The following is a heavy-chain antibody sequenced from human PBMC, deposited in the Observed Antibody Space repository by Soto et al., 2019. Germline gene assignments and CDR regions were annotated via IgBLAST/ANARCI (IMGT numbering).Heavy chain of an antibody. Sequence: EVQLLESGGGLVQPGGSLRLSCAVSGFSFSTYGVTWVRQAPGKGLEWVSGVSGGSGVTHYADSVKGRFTITGDNPKNTVYLHMNSLRVEDTAVYYCAKWNGYGDYWGQGTLATVSS. CDR1: GFSFSTYG. CDR2: VSGGSGVT. J-gene: IGHJ4*02. D-gene: IGHD1-1*01. CDR3: AKWNGYGDY. V-gene: IGHV3-23*01.